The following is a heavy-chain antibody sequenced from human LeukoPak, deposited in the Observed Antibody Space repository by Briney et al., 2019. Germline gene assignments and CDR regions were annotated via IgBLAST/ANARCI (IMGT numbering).Heavy chain of an antibody. CDR2: IKQDGSEK. V-gene: IGHV3-7*01. Sequence: GGSLRLSCAASGFTFSSYWVSWVRQAPGKGLEWVANIKQDGSEKYYVDSVKGRFTISRDSAKNSLYLQMNSLRAEDTAVYYCAPGWYRSYFDYWGQGTLVTVSS. J-gene: IGHJ4*02. D-gene: IGHD6-19*01. CDR3: APGWYRSYFDY. CDR1: GFTFSSYW.